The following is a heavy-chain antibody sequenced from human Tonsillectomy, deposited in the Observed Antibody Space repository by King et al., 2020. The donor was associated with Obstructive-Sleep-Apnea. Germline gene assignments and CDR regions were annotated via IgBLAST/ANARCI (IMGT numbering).Heavy chain of an antibody. CDR3: TTTWATRKNFDY. J-gene: IGHJ4*02. Sequence: DVQLVESGGGLVKPGGSLRLSCAASGLTFSDTWMSWVRQAPGKGLEWVGRIQRKTDGGTTDYAAPVKGRFTISRDDSENTLYLQMNSLKTEDTAVYYCTTTWATRKNFDYWGQGTLVTVSS. V-gene: IGHV3-15*01. CDR2: IQRKTDGGTT. CDR1: GLTFSDTW. D-gene: IGHD5-12*01.